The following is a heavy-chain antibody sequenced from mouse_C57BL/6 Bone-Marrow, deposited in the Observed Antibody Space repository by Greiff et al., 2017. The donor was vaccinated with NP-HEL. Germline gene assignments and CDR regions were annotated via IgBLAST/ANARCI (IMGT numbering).Heavy chain of an antibody. V-gene: IGHV3-6*01. CDR3: ARSKRSYFDY. CDR1: GYSITSGYY. J-gene: IGHJ2*01. Sequence: VQLKESGPGLVKPSQSLSLTCSVTGYSITSGYYWNWIRQFPGNKLEWMGYISYDGSNNYNPSLKNRIPFTRDTSKNQFFLKLNSVTTEDTATYYCARSKRSYFDYWGQGTTLTVSS. CDR2: ISYDGSN. D-gene: IGHD2-5*01.